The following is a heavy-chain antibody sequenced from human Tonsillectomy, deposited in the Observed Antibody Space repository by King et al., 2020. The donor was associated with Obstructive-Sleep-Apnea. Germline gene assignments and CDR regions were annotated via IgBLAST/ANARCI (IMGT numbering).Heavy chain of an antibody. J-gene: IGHJ4*02. CDR3: ARDVGRDSSGWYGVY. CDR1: GFTFSSYS. Sequence: VQLVESGGGLVQPGGSLRLSCAASGFTFSSYSMNWVRQAPGKGLEWVSYISSSSSTIYYADSVKGRFTISRDNAKNSLYLQMNSLRAEDTAVYYCARDVGRDSSGWYGVYWGQGTLVTVSS. V-gene: IGHV3-48*04. CDR2: ISSSSSTI. D-gene: IGHD6-19*01.